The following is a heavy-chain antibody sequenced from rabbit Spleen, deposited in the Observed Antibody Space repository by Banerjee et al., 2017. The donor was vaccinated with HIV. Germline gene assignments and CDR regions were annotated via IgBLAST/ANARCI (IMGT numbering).Heavy chain of an antibody. V-gene: IGHV1S45*01. Sequence: QQQLVESGGGLVKPGGTLTLTCKASGFDFSIGYYMCWVRQAPGKGLEWIGCIYSSSGSTWYASWAKGRFTITKTSSTTVTLQMTSLTGADTATYFCARDAGFSSGLWGPGTLVTVS. CDR3: ARDAGFSSGL. CDR2: IYSSSGST. CDR1: GFDFSIGYY. J-gene: IGHJ4*01. D-gene: IGHD8-1*01.